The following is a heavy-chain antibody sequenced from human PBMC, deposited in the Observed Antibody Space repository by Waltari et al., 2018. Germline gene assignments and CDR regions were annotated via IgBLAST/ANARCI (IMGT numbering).Heavy chain of an antibody. Sequence: QLQLQESGPGLVKPSETLSLTCTVSGGSISSSSYYWGWIRQPPGKGLEWSGSIYYSGDTSYHPSLTSRVTISVDTSKNPFSLKLSSVTAADTAVYYCARRNGDGYNTHFDYWGQGTLVTVSS. CDR3: ARRNGDGYNTHFDY. V-gene: IGHV4-39*01. D-gene: IGHD5-12*01. CDR1: GGSISSSSYY. J-gene: IGHJ4*02. CDR2: IYYSGDT.